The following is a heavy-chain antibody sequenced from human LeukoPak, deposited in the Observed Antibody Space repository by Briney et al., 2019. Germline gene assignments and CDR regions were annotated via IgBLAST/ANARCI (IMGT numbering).Heavy chain of an antibody. CDR2: IIPILGIA. CDR3: ARAPGIAAAVLLPLIDY. CDR1: GGTFSSYT. V-gene: IGHV1-69*02. J-gene: IGHJ4*02. D-gene: IGHD6-13*01. Sequence: SVKVSCKASGGTFSSYTISWVRQAPGQGLEWMGRIIPILGIANYAQKFQGRVTITADKSTSTAYMELSSLRSEDTAVYYCARAPGIAAAVLLPLIDYWGQGTLVTVSS.